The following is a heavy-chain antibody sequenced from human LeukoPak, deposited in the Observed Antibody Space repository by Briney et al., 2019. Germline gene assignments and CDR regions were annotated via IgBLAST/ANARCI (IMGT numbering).Heavy chain of an antibody. Sequence: GGSLRLSCAASGFAFSNFGLHWVRQAPGKGLEWVAFIPYDGSDKYYADSVKGRFTISRDNSKNTLYLQVNSLRVEDTAVYYCAKHHYSGSSGYYFFDYWGQGTLVTVSS. CDR3: AKHHYSGSSGYYFFDY. D-gene: IGHD3-22*01. J-gene: IGHJ4*02. CDR1: GFAFSNFG. CDR2: IPYDGSDK. V-gene: IGHV3-30*02.